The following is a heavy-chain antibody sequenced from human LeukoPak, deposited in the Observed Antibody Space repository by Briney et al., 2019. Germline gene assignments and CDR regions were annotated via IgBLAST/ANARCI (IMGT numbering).Heavy chain of an antibody. CDR2: ISAYNGNT. CDR3: ARDQLPDIVVVLNYYYGMDV. J-gene: IGHJ6*02. D-gene: IGHD2-2*01. V-gene: IGHV1-18*01. CDR1: GYTFTSYG. Sequence: GASVKVSCKASGYTFTSYGISWVRQAPGQGLEWMGWISAYNGNTNYAQKFQGRVTMTTDTSTSTAYMELRSLRSDDTAVYYCARDQLPDIVVVLNYYYGMDVWGQGTTVTVSS.